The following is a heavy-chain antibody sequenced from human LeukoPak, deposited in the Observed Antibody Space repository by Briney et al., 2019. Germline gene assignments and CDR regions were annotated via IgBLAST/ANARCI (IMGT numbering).Heavy chain of an antibody. CDR1: GFTFTTYW. V-gene: IGHV3-7*04. Sequence: PGGSLRVSCAASGFTFTTYWMSWVRQAPGKGLEWVANIKQDGSEKYYVDSVKGRFTISRDNAKNSLYLQMNSLRAEDTAVYYCARYDYGGNYDYWGQGTLVTVSS. CDR2: IKQDGSEK. D-gene: IGHD4-23*01. CDR3: ARYDYGGNYDY. J-gene: IGHJ4*02.